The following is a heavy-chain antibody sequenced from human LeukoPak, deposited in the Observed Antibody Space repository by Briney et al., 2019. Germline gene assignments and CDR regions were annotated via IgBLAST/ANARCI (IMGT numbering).Heavy chain of an antibody. Sequence: VASVNVSCKASGGTFSSYAISWVRQAPGQGLEWMGGIIPIFGTANYAQKFQGRVTITADESTSTAYMELSSLRSEDTAVYYCARDRGRRFGELLSIDAFDIWGQGTMVTVSS. J-gene: IGHJ3*02. D-gene: IGHD3-10*01. CDR2: IIPIFGTA. V-gene: IGHV1-69*13. CDR1: GGTFSSYA. CDR3: ARDRGRRFGELLSIDAFDI.